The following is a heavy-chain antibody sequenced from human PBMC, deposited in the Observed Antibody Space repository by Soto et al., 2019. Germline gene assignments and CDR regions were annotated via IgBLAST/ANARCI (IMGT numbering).Heavy chain of an antibody. J-gene: IGHJ4*02. CDR2: ISGSGDTK. CDR1: GFTFSSCS. Sequence: GGSLRLSCASSGFTFSSCSMNWVRQAPGKGLEWVSFISGSGDTKYYADSVKGRFTISRDNAKNSPYLQMSSLRDEDTAVYYCAKYCSSDVCFDYWGQGTLVTVSS. CDR3: AKYCSSDVCFDY. D-gene: IGHD2-8*01. V-gene: IGHV3-48*02.